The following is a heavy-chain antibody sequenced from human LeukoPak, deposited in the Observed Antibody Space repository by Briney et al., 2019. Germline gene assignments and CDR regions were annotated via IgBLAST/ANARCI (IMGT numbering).Heavy chain of an antibody. Sequence: SENLSLTCAVSGGSISSGGYSWSWIRQPPGEGLEWVGYIYHSGSTYYNPSLKSRVTISVDRSKNQFSLKLSSVTAADTAVYYCASVRRPGIAAAGTGSDYWGQGTLVTVSS. D-gene: IGHD6-13*01. CDR1: GGSISSGGYS. J-gene: IGHJ4*02. V-gene: IGHV4-30-2*01. CDR3: ASVRRPGIAAAGTGSDY. CDR2: IYHSGST.